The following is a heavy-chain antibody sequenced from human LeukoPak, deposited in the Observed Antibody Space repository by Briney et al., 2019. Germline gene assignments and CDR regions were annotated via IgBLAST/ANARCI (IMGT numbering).Heavy chain of an antibody. CDR1: GYTFTSYG. Sequence: ASVKVSCKASGYTFTSYGISWVRQAPGQGLEWMGWISAYNGNTNYAQKLQGRATMTTDTSTSTAYMELRSLRSDDTAVYYCARDRRNYGSGSYLSFDPWGQGTLVTVSS. V-gene: IGHV1-18*01. D-gene: IGHD3-10*01. CDR3: ARDRRNYGSGSYLSFDP. J-gene: IGHJ5*02. CDR2: ISAYNGNT.